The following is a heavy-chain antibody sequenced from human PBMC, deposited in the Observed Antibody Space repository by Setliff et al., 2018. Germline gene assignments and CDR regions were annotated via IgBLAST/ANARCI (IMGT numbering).Heavy chain of an antibody. Sequence: GGSLRLSCAAFGFSFSSYWMSWVRQAPGKGLEWGANIKQDGSEKYYVDSVKGRFTISRDNARDSLYLQMNSLRAEDTAVYYCARELLSRYSSSWLHWGQGTLVTVSS. CDR3: ARELLSRYSSSWLH. J-gene: IGHJ4*02. CDR1: GFSFSSYW. V-gene: IGHV3-7*01. D-gene: IGHD6-13*01. CDR2: IKQDGSEK.